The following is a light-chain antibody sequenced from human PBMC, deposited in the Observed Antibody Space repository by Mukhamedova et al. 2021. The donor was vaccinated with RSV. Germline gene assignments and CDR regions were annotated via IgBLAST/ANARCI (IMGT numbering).Light chain of an antibody. V-gene: IGKV1-5*03. Sequence: SQGISSWLAWYQQKPGKAPKLLIYKASSLESGVPSRFSGSGSGTEFTLTISSLQPDDFATYYCQQYNSYPYTFGQGTKLE. J-gene: IGKJ2*01. CDR1: QGISSW. CDR2: KAS. CDR3: QQYNSYPYT.